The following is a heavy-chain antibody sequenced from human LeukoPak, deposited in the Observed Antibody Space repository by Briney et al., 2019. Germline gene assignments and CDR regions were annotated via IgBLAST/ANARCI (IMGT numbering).Heavy chain of an antibody. CDR3: AKEGRDIVVVVAAVLDY. D-gene: IGHD2-15*01. Sequence: GGSLRLSCAASGFTFSSYAMHWVRQAPGKGLEWVALISYDGTNKYYADSVKGRFTISRDNSKNTLYLQMNSLRAEDTAVYYCAKEGRDIVVVVAAVLDYWGQGTLVTVSS. CDR1: GFTFSSYA. CDR2: ISYDGTNK. V-gene: IGHV3-30*04. J-gene: IGHJ4*02.